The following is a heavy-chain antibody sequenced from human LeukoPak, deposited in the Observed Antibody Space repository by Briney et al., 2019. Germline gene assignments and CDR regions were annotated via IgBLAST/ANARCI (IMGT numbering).Heavy chain of an antibody. V-gene: IGHV5-51*01. D-gene: IGHD2-15*01. CDR2: IYPGDSNT. Sequence: GESLKISCKGSEYSFTNYWIGWVRQMPGRGLEWMGIIYPGDSNTRYSPSFQGQVTISVDRSISTAYLQWSSLKASDTAMYYCARLGYCTGGNCFYFFDYWGQGALVTVSS. CDR3: ARLGYCTGGNCFYFFDY. J-gene: IGHJ4*02. CDR1: EYSFTNYW.